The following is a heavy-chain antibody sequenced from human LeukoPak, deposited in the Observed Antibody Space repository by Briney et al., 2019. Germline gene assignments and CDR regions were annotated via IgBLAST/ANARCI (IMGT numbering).Heavy chain of an antibody. V-gene: IGHV4-39*01. D-gene: IGHD6-13*01. CDR3: ARYQAAAGTYYFDY. J-gene: IGHJ4*02. CDR2: IYYSGST. Sequence: SETLSLTCTVSGGSISSSSYYWGWIRQPPGKGLEWIGSIYYSGSTYYNPSLKSRVTISVDTSKNQFSLKLSSVTAADTAVYYCARYQAAAGTYYFDYWGQGTLVTVSS. CDR1: GGSISSSSYY.